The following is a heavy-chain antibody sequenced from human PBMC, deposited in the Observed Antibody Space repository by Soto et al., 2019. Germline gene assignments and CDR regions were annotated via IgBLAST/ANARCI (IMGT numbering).Heavy chain of an antibody. V-gene: IGHV4-39*01. J-gene: IGHJ3*02. CDR1: GGSISSSSYY. D-gene: IGHD3-10*01. Sequence: SETLSLTCTVSGGSISSSSYYWGWIRQPPGKGLEWIGSIYYSGSTYYNPSLKSRVTISVDTSKNQFSLKLSSVTAADTAVYYCARHDSRRGPSRREAAFDIWGQGTMVTVSS. CDR3: ARHDSRRGPSRREAAFDI. CDR2: IYYSGST.